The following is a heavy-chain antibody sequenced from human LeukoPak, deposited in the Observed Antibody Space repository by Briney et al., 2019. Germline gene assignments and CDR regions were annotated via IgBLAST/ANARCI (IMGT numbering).Heavy chain of an antibody. Sequence: GGSLRLSCGASGFTFSSYWMGFVRQAPGKGLEWVANIKQDGSQKYYVDSVKGRFTISRDNAKTSVFLQMNSLRAEDTAVYYCVRSGLDFWGRGTLVTVSS. CDR1: GFTFSSYW. J-gene: IGHJ4*02. D-gene: IGHD3-3*01. V-gene: IGHV3-7*01. CDR2: IKQDGSQK. CDR3: VRSGLDF.